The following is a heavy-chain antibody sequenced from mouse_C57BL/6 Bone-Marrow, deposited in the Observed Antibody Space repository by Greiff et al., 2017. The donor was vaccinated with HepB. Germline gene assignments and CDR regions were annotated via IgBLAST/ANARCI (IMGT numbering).Heavy chain of an antibody. CDR2: IWGVGST. CDR3: ASIYYGFAY. D-gene: IGHD2-1*01. Sequence: VQLQQSGPGLVAPSQSLSITCTVSGFSLTSYGVDWVRQSPGKGLEWLGVIWGVGSTNYNSALKSRLSISKDNSKSQVFLKMNSLQTDDTAMYYCASIYYGFAYWGQGTRVTVPA. J-gene: IGHJ3*01. V-gene: IGHV2-6*01. CDR1: GFSLTSYG.